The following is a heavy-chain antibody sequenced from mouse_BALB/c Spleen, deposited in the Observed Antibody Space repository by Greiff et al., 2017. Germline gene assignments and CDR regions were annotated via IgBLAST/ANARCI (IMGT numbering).Heavy chain of an antibody. CDR2: ISDGGSYT. Sequence: EVKLMESGGGLVKPGGSLKLSCAASGFTFSDYYMYWVRQTPEKRLEWVATISDGGSYTYYPDSVKGRFTISRDNAKNNLYLQMSSLKSEDTAMYYCARDRGDLGFAYWGQGTLVTVSA. J-gene: IGHJ3*01. CDR3: ARDRGDLGFAY. V-gene: IGHV5-4*02. D-gene: IGHD3-1*01. CDR1: GFTFSDYY.